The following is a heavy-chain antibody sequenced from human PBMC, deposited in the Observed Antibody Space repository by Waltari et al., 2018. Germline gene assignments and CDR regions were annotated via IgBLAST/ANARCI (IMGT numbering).Heavy chain of an antibody. CDR1: GYTSTAYY. CDR3: ARASIRGSSWYL. J-gene: IGHJ4*02. D-gene: IGHD6-13*01. CDR2: INPNSGGT. V-gene: IGHV1-2*02. Sequence: QVQLVQSGAEVKKPGASVRVSCKASGYTSTAYYMPWVRQAPGQGLEWMGWINPNSGGTNYAQKFQGRVTMTRDTSISTAYMELSRLRSDDTAVYYCARASIRGSSWYLWGQGTLVTVSS.